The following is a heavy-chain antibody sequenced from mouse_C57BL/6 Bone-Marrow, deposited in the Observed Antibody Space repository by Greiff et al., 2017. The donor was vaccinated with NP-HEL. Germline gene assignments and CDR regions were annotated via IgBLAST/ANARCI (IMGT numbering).Heavy chain of an antibody. CDR2: IYPRSGNT. CDR3: AREVITTVVATVYFDY. D-gene: IGHD1-1*01. J-gene: IGHJ2*01. CDR1: GYTFTSYG. V-gene: IGHV1-81*01. Sequence: VQVVESGAELARPGASVKLSCKASGYTFTSYGISWVKQRTGQGLEWIGEIYPRSGNTYYNEQFKGKATLTADKSSSTAYMELRSLTSEDSAVYFCAREVITTVVATVYFDYWGQGTTLTVSS.